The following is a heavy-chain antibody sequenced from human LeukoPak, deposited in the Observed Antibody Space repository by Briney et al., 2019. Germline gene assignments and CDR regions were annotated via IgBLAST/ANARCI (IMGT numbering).Heavy chain of an antibody. V-gene: IGHV1-18*01. Sequence: ASVKVSCKASGYTFTSYGISWVRQAPGQGLEWMGWISAYNGNTNYAQKLQGRVTMTTDTSTSTAYMELRSLGSDDTAVYYCARVPSGMVRPYYMDVWGKGTTVTISS. CDR3: ARVPSGMVRPYYMDV. CDR2: ISAYNGNT. J-gene: IGHJ6*03. CDR1: GYTFTSYG. D-gene: IGHD3-10*01.